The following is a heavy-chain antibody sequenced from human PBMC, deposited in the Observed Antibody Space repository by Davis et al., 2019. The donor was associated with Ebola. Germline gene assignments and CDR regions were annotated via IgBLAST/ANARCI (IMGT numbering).Heavy chain of an antibody. CDR3: ARERDIAAAAFDI. V-gene: IGHV4-39*07. CDR2: IYYSGST. CDR1: GGSISSSSYY. D-gene: IGHD6-13*01. Sequence: PSETLSLTCTVSGGSISSSSYYWGWIRQPPGKGLEWIGSIYYSGSTYYNPSLKSRVTISVDTSKNQFSLKLTSVTAADTAVYYCARERDIAAAAFDIWGQGTMVTVSS. J-gene: IGHJ3*02.